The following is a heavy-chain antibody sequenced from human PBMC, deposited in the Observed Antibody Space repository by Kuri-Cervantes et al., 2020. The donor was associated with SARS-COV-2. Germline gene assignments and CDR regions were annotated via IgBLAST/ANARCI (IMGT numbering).Heavy chain of an antibody. J-gene: IGHJ6*03. V-gene: IGHV4-34*01. CDR1: GGSFSDNH. Sequence: ESLKISCAVYGGSFSDNHWTWVRQPPGKGLEWIGEINYSGTTNYNPSLKSRVTMSVDTSKNQFFLNLTSVTAADTAVYYCARLRRHNNAWFVTGYYMDVWGKGTTVTVSS. CDR2: INYSGTT. D-gene: IGHD3-10*01. CDR3: ARLRRHNNAWFVTGYYMDV.